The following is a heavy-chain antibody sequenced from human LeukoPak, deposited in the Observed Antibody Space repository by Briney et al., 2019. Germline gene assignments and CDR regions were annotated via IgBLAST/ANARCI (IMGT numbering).Heavy chain of an antibody. Sequence: PGGSLRLSCAASGFTFSSYAMSWVRQTSGKGLEWVSGISGSGGSTYYADSVKGRFTISRDNSKNTLYLQINSLTAEDTAVYYCAKDVMGCSGGSCYSAHDYWGQGTLVSVSS. CDR2: ISGSGGST. D-gene: IGHD2-15*01. CDR1: GFTFSSYA. J-gene: IGHJ4*02. V-gene: IGHV3-23*01. CDR3: AKDVMGCSGGSCYSAHDY.